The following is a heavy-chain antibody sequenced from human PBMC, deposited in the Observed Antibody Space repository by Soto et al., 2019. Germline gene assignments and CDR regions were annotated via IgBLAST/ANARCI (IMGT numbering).Heavy chain of an antibody. CDR2: VSGSGGST. J-gene: IGHJ4*02. CDR3: AATYESSGYYRTPLDK. CDR1: GFTFSSYV. Sequence: HPGGSLRLSCAASGFTFSSYVMSWVRQAPGKGLEWVSGVSGSGGSTDYADSVKGRFTISRDNSKNTLYLQMNSPRAEDTAIYYCAATYESSGYYRTPLDKWGQGTLVTVSS. V-gene: IGHV3-23*01. D-gene: IGHD3-22*01.